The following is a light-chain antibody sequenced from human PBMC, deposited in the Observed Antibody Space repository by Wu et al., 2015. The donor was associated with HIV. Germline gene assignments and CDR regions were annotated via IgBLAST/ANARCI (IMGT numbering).Light chain of an antibody. Sequence: EIVLTQSPGTLSLSPGERAILSCRASQSVSSRSVAWYQQKPGQAPRLLIYGASSRATGIPDRFSGSGSGTDFTLTISSMQSEDFAVYYCQQYNNWPRTFGQGTKVEIK. CDR1: QSVSSRS. J-gene: IGKJ1*01. CDR3: QQYNNWPRT. V-gene: IGKV3-20*01. CDR2: GAS.